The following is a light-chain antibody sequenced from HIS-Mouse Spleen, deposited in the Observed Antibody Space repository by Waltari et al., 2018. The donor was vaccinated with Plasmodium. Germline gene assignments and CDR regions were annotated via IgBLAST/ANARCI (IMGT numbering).Light chain of an antibody. J-gene: IGLJ3*02. CDR3: QSADSSGTWV. Sequence: SYELTPPPSVSVSPGQTARITCTGAALPKQYAYWYQQKPGQAPVLVIYKDSERPSGIPERFSGSSSGTTVTLTISGVQAEDEADYYCQSADSSGTWVFGGGTKLTVL. V-gene: IGLV3-25*03. CDR2: KDS. CDR1: ALPKQY.